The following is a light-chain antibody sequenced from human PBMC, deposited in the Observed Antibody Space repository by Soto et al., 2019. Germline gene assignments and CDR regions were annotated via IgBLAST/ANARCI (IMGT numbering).Light chain of an antibody. CDR3: AAWDVTLNGLYV. J-gene: IGLJ1*01. V-gene: IGLV1-44*01. Sequence: QSVLTQPPSASGTPGQRVTISCSGSSSNIGSSSVNWYQQLPGTARKLLIYNNNQWPSGVPDRFSGSKSGSSASLAISGLQSEDEADYYCAAWDVTLNGLYVFGTGTKVSV. CDR1: SSNIGSSS. CDR2: NNN.